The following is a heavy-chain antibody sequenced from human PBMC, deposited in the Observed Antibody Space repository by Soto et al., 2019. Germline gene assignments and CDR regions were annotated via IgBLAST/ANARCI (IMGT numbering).Heavy chain of an antibody. CDR3: ARDSKYDFWSGSKVSYSDYYYMDV. CDR2: MNPNSGNT. V-gene: IGHV1-8*01. CDR1: GYTFTSYD. Sequence: GASVKVSCKASGYTFTSYDINWVRQATGQGLEWMGWMNPNSGNTGYAQKFQGRVTMTRNTSISTAYMELSSLRSEDTAVYYCARDSKYDFWSGSKVSYSDYYYMDVWGKGTTVTVSS. J-gene: IGHJ6*03. D-gene: IGHD3-3*01.